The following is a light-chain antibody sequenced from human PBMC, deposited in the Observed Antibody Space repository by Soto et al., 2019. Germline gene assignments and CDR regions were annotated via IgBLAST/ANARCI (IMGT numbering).Light chain of an antibody. CDR1: SSDVGSYNY. J-gene: IGLJ3*02. CDR3: CSYEISSPFGL. CDR2: EAT. Sequence: QSALTQPASVSGSPGQSVTISCTGTSSDVGSYNYVSWYRHHPDKAPELIIYEATKRPSGVSSRFSGSKSGNTASLTISGLQAEDEADYYCCSYEISSPFGLFGGGTKLTVL. V-gene: IGLV2-23*02.